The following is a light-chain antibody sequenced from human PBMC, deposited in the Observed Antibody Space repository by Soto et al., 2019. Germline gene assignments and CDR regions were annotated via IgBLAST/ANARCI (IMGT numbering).Light chain of an antibody. CDR2: GAS. CDR3: QQSRSVPYS. V-gene: IGKV1-39*01. CDR1: QTISGS. Sequence: DIQLTQSPSSLSASVGDRVSITCRASQTISGSLNWYHHKPGRAPKLLIYGASTLQSGVPSRFSGSGYGTDFTLTISSLQQEDFATYYCQQSRSVPYSFGQGTHVDIK. J-gene: IGKJ2*03.